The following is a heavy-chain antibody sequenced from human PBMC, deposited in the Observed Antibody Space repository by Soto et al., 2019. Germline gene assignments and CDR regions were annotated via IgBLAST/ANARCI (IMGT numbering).Heavy chain of an antibody. CDR2: INSDGSST. D-gene: IGHD4-4*01. V-gene: IGHV3-74*01. CDR3: AREPGDASYSYYYYGMDV. CDR1: GFTFSSYW. Sequence: GGSLRLSCAASGFTFSSYWMHWVRQAPGKGLVWVSRINSDGSSTSYADSVKGRFTISRDNAKNTLYLQMNSLRAEDTAVYYCAREPGDASYSYYYYGMDVWGQGTTVTVSS. J-gene: IGHJ6*02.